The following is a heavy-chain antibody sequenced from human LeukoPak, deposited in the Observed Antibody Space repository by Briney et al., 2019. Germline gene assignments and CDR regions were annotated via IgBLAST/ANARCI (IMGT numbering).Heavy chain of an antibody. CDR2: INPNSGGT. Sequence: ASVKVSCKASGYTFTGYYMHWVRQAPGQGLELTGRINPNSGGTNYAQKFQGRVTMTRDTSISTAYMELSRLRSDDTAVYYCASQRVSRIISEWSNTLDYWGQGTLVTVSS. J-gene: IGHJ4*02. CDR1: GYTFTGYY. CDR3: ASQRVSRIISEWSNTLDY. V-gene: IGHV1-2*06. D-gene: IGHD3-3*01.